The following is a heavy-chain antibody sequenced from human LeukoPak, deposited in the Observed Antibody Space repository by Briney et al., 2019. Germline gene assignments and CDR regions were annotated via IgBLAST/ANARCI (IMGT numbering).Heavy chain of an antibody. Sequence: SETLSLTCAVSGGSISSNNWWSWVRQPPGKGLEWIGEIYHSGSTNYNPSLKSRVTISVDTSKNQFSLKLNSVTAADTAVYYCARDEVDFDNDHRFDPWGQGTLVTVSS. CDR2: IYHSGST. J-gene: IGHJ5*02. D-gene: IGHD3-9*01. V-gene: IGHV4-4*02. CDR1: GGSISSNNW. CDR3: ARDEVDFDNDHRFDP.